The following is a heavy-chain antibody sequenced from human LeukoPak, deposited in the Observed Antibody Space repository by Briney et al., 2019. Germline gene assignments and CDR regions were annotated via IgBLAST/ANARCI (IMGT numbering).Heavy chain of an antibody. V-gene: IGHV4-59*01. CDR2: IYYSGST. CDR3: ASGGSFGAFDI. D-gene: IGHD3-10*01. CDR1: GGSISSYY. J-gene: IGHJ3*02. Sequence: PSETLSLTCTVSGGSISSYYWSWIRQPPGKGLEWIGYIYYSGSTNYNPSLKSRVTISVDTSKNQFSLKLSSVTAADTAVYYCASGGSFGAFDIWGQGTMVTVSS.